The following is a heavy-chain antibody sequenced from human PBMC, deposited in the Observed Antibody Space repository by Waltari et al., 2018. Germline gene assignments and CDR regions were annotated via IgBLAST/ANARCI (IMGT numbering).Heavy chain of an antibody. J-gene: IGHJ3*02. CDR2: INHTGKT. CDR3: ARQTRRMIKPLGVAFDI. Sequence: QVQLQQWGAGLLKPSETLSLTCAVYGGSFSGYYWSWIRQSPGEGLEWIGEINHTGKTFYNPSLKSRRAISVDTSKNQISLKLSSVTAADTAVYYCARQTRRMIKPLGVAFDIWGQGTMVTVSS. V-gene: IGHV4-34*01. D-gene: IGHD3-10*01. CDR1: GGSFSGYY.